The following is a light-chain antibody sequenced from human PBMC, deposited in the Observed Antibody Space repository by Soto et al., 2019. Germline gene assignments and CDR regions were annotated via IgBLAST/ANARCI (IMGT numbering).Light chain of an antibody. V-gene: IGLV1-51*02. Sequence: QSVLTQPPSVSAAPGQKVTISCSGSSSNIGNNYVSWYQQLPGTAPKLLIYENNKRPSGIPDRFSGSKSGASATLGITGLQTGDEADYYCGTWVSSLSAWVFGGGTQLTV. CDR3: GTWVSSLSAWV. J-gene: IGLJ3*02. CDR2: ENN. CDR1: SSNIGNNY.